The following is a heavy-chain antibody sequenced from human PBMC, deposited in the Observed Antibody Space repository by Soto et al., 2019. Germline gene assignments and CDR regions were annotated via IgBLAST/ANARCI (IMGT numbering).Heavy chain of an antibody. CDR2: ISGGGDTT. D-gene: IGHD3-10*01. Sequence: EVQLLESGGGWVQPGGSLRLSCAASGFTFNNYAMTWVRQAPGKGLEWVSAISGGGDTTSYADSVKGRFTVSRDGSKNTLYLQMSSLRAEDTALYYCAKGRGGSGSLTPRVDFWGLGTLVTVSS. J-gene: IGHJ4*02. CDR3: AKGRGGSGSLTPRVDF. V-gene: IGHV3-23*01. CDR1: GFTFNNYA.